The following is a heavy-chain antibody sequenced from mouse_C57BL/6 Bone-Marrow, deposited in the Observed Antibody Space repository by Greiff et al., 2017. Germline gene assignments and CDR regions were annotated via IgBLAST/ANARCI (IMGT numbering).Heavy chain of an antibody. J-gene: IGHJ4*01. Sequence: EVNLVESGGGLVKPGGSLKLSCAASGFTFSDYGMHWVRQAPEKGLEWVAYISSGSSTIYYADTVKGRFTISRDNAKNTLFLQMTSLRSEDTAMYYCALTAVNYAMDYWGQGTSVTVSS. D-gene: IGHD1-1*01. V-gene: IGHV5-17*01. CDR3: ALTAVNYAMDY. CDR1: GFTFSDYG. CDR2: ISSGSSTI.